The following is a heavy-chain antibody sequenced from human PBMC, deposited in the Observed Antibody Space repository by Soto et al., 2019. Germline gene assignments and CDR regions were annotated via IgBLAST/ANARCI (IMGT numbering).Heavy chain of an antibody. D-gene: IGHD2-15*01. V-gene: IGHV1-3*01. CDR3: ARGIATGQLDP. J-gene: IGHJ5*02. CDR2: INPDNGNT. Sequence: ASVKVSCKASGYTFTRYTMNWVRQAPGQRLEWMGWINPDNGNTKSSQKFQDRVIITRDTSASTAYMDLSSLRSEDTAAYYCARGIATGQLDPWGQGTLVTSPQ. CDR1: GYTFTRYT.